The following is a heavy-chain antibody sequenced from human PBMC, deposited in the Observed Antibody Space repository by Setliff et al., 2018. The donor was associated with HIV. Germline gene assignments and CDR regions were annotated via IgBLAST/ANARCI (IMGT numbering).Heavy chain of an antibody. CDR1: GYTFTSDY. D-gene: IGHD1-26*01. CDR2: INPAGNPT. CDR3: AGTAGWELPPRLYYYYYYMDV. Sequence: ASVKVSCKSSGYTFTSDYIHWVRQAPGQGLEWMGIINPAGNPTSYAQKFQGRVTMTRDTSTSTVYMELSSLRSEDTAVYYCAGTAGWELPPRLYYYYYYMDVWGKGTTVTVSS. J-gene: IGHJ6*03. V-gene: IGHV1-46*01.